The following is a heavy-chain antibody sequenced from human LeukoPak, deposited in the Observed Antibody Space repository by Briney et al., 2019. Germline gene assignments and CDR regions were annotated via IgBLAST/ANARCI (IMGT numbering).Heavy chain of an antibody. Sequence: ASVKVSCKASGYTFTSYDINWVRQATGQGLEWMGWMNPNSDNTGYAQKFQGRVTMTRNTSISTAYMELSSLRSEDTAVYYCARGDDSSGYYRYWGQGTLVTVSS. CDR2: MNPNSDNT. V-gene: IGHV1-8*01. CDR3: ARGDDSSGYYRY. CDR1: GYTFTSYD. J-gene: IGHJ4*02. D-gene: IGHD3-22*01.